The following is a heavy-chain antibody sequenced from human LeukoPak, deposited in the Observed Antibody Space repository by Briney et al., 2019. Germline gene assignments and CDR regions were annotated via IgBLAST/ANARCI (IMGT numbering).Heavy chain of an antibody. CDR1: GDTFTGYY. Sequence: ASVKVFCKASGDTFTGYYMHWVRQAPGQGLEWMGWINPNSGGTNYAQKFQGRVTMTRDTSISTAYMELSRLRSDDTAVYYRASGIVGGSWYRFDYWGQGTLVTVYS. J-gene: IGHJ4*02. V-gene: IGHV1-2*02. CDR2: INPNSGGT. CDR3: ASGIVGGSWYRFDY. D-gene: IGHD6-13*01.